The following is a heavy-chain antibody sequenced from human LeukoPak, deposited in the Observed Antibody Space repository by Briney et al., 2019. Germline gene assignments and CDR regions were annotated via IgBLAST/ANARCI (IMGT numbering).Heavy chain of an antibody. CDR2: LNSESGGA. CDR3: ARDGTKAFDL. J-gene: IGHJ3*01. V-gene: IGHV1-2*02. Sequence: ASVKVSCKASGYTFTGYYIHWVRQAPGQGPEWMGWLNSESGGAKYAQRFQARVTMTRDTSISAAYMDLTRLTSDDTAVYYCARDGTKAFDLWGQGTMVTVSS. CDR1: GYTFTGYY.